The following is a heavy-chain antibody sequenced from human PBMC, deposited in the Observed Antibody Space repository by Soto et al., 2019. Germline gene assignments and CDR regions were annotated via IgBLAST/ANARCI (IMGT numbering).Heavy chain of an antibody. CDR2: ISGSGGST. Sequence: EVQLLESGGGLVQPGGSLRLSCAASGFTFSSYAMSWVRQAPGKGLEWVSAISGSGGSTYYADSVKGWFTISRDNSKNTLYLQMNSLRAEDTAVYYCASVWFGEMRLDYWGQGTLVTVSS. V-gene: IGHV3-23*01. D-gene: IGHD3-10*01. CDR1: GFTFSSYA. J-gene: IGHJ4*02. CDR3: ASVWFGEMRLDY.